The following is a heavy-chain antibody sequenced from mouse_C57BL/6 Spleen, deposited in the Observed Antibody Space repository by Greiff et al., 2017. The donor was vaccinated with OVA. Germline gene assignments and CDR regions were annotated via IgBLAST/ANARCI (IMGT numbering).Heavy chain of an antibody. D-gene: IGHD2-5*01. CDR1: GYTFTSYW. CDR3: DRGGYYSNFYAMDY. CDR2: IYPSDSET. J-gene: IGHJ4*01. Sequence: QVQLQQPGAELVRPGSSVKLSCKASGYTFTSYWMDWVKQRPGQGLEWIGNIYPSDSETHYNQKFKDKATLTVDKSSSTAYMQLSSLTSEDSAVYYCDRGGYYSNFYAMDYWGQGTSVTVSS. V-gene: IGHV1-61*01.